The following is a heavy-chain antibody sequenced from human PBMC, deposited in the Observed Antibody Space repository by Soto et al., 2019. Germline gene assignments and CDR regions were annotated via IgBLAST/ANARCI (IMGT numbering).Heavy chain of an antibody. V-gene: IGHV3-33*01. D-gene: IGHD4-4*01. CDR1: GFTFISYG. CDR3: ASDKAVRYYYYGMDV. J-gene: IGHJ6*02. CDR2: IWYDGSNI. Sequence: PGGSLRLPCASSGFTFISYGMRGVRQAPGKGLEWVAVIWYDGSNIYYADSVESRFIISRDNSKNTLYLQMISLRAEDTAVYYCASDKAVRYYYYGMDVWGQGTTVTVSS.